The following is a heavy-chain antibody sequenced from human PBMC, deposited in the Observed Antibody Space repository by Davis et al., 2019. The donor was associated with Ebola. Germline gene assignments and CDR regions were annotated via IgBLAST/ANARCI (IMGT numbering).Heavy chain of an antibody. J-gene: IGHJ4*02. V-gene: IGHV3-30-3*01. Sequence: GESLKISCAASGFTFSSYALHWVRQAPGKGLEWVGFISFDGTTKYNGDSVKGRFTISRDNSKNTLYLRLNSLTAEDTAVYYCARDSGSRDFDYWGQGTLVTVSS. CDR2: ISFDGTTK. CDR1: GFTFSSYA. CDR3: ARDSGSRDFDY. D-gene: IGHD1-26*01.